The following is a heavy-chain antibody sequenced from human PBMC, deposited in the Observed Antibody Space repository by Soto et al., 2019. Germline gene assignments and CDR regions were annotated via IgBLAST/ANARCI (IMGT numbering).Heavy chain of an antibody. CDR3: ARGEDAFFYYGLDV. J-gene: IGHJ6*02. V-gene: IGHV4-59*01. Sequence: PSETLSLTCTVSGGSITSSYWSWIRRPPGQGLEWIAYIYDTGISGYTPSTSYNPSLKSRVTMTVDTSKSQFSLKLTSVTAADTAVYYCARGEDAFFYYGLDVWGQGITVTVSS. CDR1: GGSITSSY. CDR2: IYDTGISGYTPST.